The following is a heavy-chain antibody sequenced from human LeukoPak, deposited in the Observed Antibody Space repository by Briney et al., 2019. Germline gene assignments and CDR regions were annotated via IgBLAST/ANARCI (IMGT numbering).Heavy chain of an antibody. CDR2: IYTSGST. D-gene: IGHD3-3*01. Sequence: KPSETLSLTCTVSGGSISSYYWSWIRQPAGKGLEWIGRIYTSGSTNYNPSLKSRVTMSVDTSKNQFSLKLSSVTAADTAVYYCASQGFAEKGDFWSGSKVGNWFDPWGQGTLVTVSS. V-gene: IGHV4-4*07. CDR1: GGSISSYY. J-gene: IGHJ5*02. CDR3: ASQGFAEKGDFWSGSKVGNWFDP.